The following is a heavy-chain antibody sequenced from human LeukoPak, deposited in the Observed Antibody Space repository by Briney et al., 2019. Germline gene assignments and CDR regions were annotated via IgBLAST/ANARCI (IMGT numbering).Heavy chain of an antibody. J-gene: IGHJ4*02. D-gene: IGHD2-2*01. CDR3: ARDARYCSSTSCPDRFDY. V-gene: IGHV4-4*07. Sequence: PSETLSLTCTVSGGSISSYYWSWIRQPAGKGLEWIGRIYTSGSTNYNPSLKSRVTMSVDTSKNQFSLKLSSVTAADTAVYYCARDARYCSSTSCPDRFDYWGQGTLVTVSS. CDR1: GGSISSYY. CDR2: IYTSGST.